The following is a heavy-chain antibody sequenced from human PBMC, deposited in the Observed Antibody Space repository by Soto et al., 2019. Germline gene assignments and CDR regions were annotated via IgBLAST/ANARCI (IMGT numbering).Heavy chain of an antibody. CDR1: GYTFTNYG. J-gene: IGHJ4*02. CDR2: ISVYNGNT. D-gene: IGHD6-19*01. CDR3: ARGDSSGWHFDY. V-gene: IGHV1-18*01. Sequence: QVPLVQSGPEVKKPGASVKVSCKASGYTFTNYGLSWVRPAPGQGLEWMGWISVYNGNTNYAQKFQGRVTMTTDTSTNTAYMEVRSLRSDDTAVYYCARGDSSGWHFDYWGQGTLVTVSS.